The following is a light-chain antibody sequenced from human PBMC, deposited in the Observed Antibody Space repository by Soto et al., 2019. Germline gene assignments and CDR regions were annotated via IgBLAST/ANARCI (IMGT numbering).Light chain of an antibody. CDR2: EVT. CDR1: SSDVGGYNY. CDR3: ISYAGSNNFVV. V-gene: IGLV2-8*01. J-gene: IGLJ2*01. Sequence: QSVLTQPPSASGSPGQSVTISCTGTSSDVGGYNYVSWFRQHPGKAPKHMIYEVTKRPSGVPDRFSGSKSGNTASLTVSGLQAEDEADYYCISYAGSNNFVVFGGGTKVTVL.